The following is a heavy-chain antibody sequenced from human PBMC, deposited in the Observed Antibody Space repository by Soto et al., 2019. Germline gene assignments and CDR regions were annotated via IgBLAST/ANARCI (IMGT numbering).Heavy chain of an antibody. Sequence: GGSLRLSCGASGFTFNNHAMHWVRQAPGMGLEWVAVMSYDGRYKYYADSVKGRFTISRDNSKNTLYLQTNSVRADDTAVYYCARSRGYSNYYYYGMDVWGQGTTVTVSS. CDR2: MSYDGRYK. J-gene: IGHJ6*02. CDR1: GFTFNNHA. D-gene: IGHD1-1*01. V-gene: IGHV3-30*04. CDR3: ARSRGYSNYYYYGMDV.